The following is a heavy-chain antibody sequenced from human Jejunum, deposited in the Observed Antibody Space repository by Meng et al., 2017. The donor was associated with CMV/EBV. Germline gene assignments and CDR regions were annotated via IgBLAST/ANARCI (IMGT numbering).Heavy chain of an antibody. CDR3: ARAGRTIYGVIHYYFDY. CDR1: SFSGYY. Sequence: SFSGYYWSWIRQPPGKVLEWIGDINHSGSTNYNPSLKSRLTISVDTSKKQVSLKLSSVTAADTAVYYCARAGRTIYGVIHYYFDYWGQGTLVTVSS. CDR2: INHSGST. J-gene: IGHJ4*02. V-gene: IGHV4-34*01. D-gene: IGHD3-3*01.